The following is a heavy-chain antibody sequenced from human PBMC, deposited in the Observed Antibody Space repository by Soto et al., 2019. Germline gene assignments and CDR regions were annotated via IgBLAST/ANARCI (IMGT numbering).Heavy chain of an antibody. J-gene: IGHJ4*02. CDR1: GLAFSSSW. CDR3: VKASTVTGVGGYR. Sequence: EVQLVESGGGLVQPGGSLRLSCAASGLAFSSSWRHWVRKAPGKGPVWVSRISSNGRNTTYADPVKGRFTVSRDNAKNTLHLQMTSLRDDDTAVYYCVKASTVTGVGGYRWGQGTLVTVSS. D-gene: IGHD6-19*01. V-gene: IGHV3-74*03. CDR2: ISSNGRNT.